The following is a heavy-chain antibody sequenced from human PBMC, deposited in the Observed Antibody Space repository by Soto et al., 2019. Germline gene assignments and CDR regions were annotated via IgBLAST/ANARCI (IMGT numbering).Heavy chain of an antibody. CDR3: ARHSRPLGYCSGGSCDSGYCDL. D-gene: IGHD2-15*01. CDR2: IYYSGST. CDR1: GGSISSYY. Sequence: QVQLQESGPGLVKPSETLSLTCTVSGGSISSYYWSWIRQPPGQGLEWIGYIYYSGSTTYNPSLKRRVTIAVDTAKNQFALKPSSVTAADTAVYYGARHSRPLGYCSGGSCDSGYCDLWGRGTLVTVSS. J-gene: IGHJ2*01. V-gene: IGHV4-59*08.